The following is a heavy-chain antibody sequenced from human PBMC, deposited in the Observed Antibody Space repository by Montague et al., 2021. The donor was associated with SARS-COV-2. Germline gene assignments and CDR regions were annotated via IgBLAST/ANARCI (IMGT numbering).Heavy chain of an antibody. V-gene: IGHV3-23*01. CDR3: ANRGVRYFDAQGVWYYFDY. CDR1: GFTFSSYG. CDR2: ISDSGGST. D-gene: IGHD3-9*01. Sequence: SLRLSCAASGFTFSSYGMTWVRQAPGKGLEWVSTISDSGGSTYYXDSVKGRITISRDNSKNTLYLQMNSLRAEDTAVYYCANRGVRYFDAQGVWYYFDYWGQGTLATVSS. J-gene: IGHJ4*02.